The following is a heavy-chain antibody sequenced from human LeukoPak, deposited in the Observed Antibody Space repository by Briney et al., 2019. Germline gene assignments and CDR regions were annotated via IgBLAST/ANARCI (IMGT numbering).Heavy chain of an antibody. CDR3: ARLWFYPGYYYDSSGYFRQDASDI. CDR1: GRSISSSSYY. Sequence: SETLSLTCTVSGRSISSSSYYWGWIRQPPGKGLEWIGSIYYSGSPYYNPSLKSRVTISVDTSKNQFSLKLSSVTAADTAVYYCARLWFYPGYYYDSSGYFRQDASDIWGQGTMVTVSS. V-gene: IGHV4-39*01. CDR2: IYYSGSP. D-gene: IGHD3-22*01. J-gene: IGHJ3*02.